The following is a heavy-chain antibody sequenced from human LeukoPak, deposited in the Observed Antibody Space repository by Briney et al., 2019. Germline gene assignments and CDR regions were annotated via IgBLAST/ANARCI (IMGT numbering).Heavy chain of an antibody. D-gene: IGHD2-15*01. J-gene: IGHJ3*02. Sequence: GGSLRLSCAASGFTFSRYAMSWVRQAPGKRLEWVSVMSDSGGITYYADSVKGRFTTSRDNSKNTLYLQMNRLRAEDTAVYYCVKGASDGCYAPSHIWGQGTTVTVSS. CDR2: MSDSGGIT. CDR1: GFTFSRYA. V-gene: IGHV3-23*01. CDR3: VKGASDGCYAPSHI.